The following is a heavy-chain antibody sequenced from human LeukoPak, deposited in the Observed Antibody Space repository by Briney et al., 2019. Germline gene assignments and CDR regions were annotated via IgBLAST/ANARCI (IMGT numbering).Heavy chain of an antibody. Sequence: GGSLRLSCAASGFTFDDYGMSWVRQAPGKGLEWVSGIDRNGDSTGYADSVEGRFTISRDNAKNSLYLQMNSLRAEDTAVYYCARYSGQLASFDYWGQGTLVTVSS. V-gene: IGHV3-20*04. D-gene: IGHD5-12*01. J-gene: IGHJ4*02. CDR3: ARYSGQLASFDY. CDR1: GFTFDDYG. CDR2: IDRNGDST.